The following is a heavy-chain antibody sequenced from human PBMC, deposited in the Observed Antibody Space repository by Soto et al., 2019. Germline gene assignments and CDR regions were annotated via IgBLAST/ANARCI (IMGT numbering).Heavy chain of an antibody. Sequence: SVKVSCKASGGTFSSYAISWVRQAPGQGLEWMGGIIPIFGTANYAQKFQGRVTITADESTSTAYMELSSLRSEDTAVYYCASGPITMIVVTTPKTLVYWGQGTLVTAPQ. V-gene: IGHV1-69*13. CDR1: GGTFSSYA. CDR3: ASGPITMIVVTTPKTLVY. D-gene: IGHD3-22*01. J-gene: IGHJ4*02. CDR2: IIPIFGTA.